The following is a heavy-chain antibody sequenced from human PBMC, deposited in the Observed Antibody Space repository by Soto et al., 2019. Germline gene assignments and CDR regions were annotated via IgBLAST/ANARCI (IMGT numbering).Heavy chain of an antibody. V-gene: IGHV4-59*01. CDR2: ISYSGSP. CDR3: ARGSVGSGWKFDY. D-gene: IGHD3-22*01. Sequence: SETLSLTCTVSGDSISTYFWSWIRQPPGKGLEWIGYISYSGSPNYNPSLKSRVTISVDTSKNQFSLKVNSVTAADTAVYYCARGSVGSGWKFDYWGQGTLVTSPQ. J-gene: IGHJ4*02. CDR1: GDSISTYF.